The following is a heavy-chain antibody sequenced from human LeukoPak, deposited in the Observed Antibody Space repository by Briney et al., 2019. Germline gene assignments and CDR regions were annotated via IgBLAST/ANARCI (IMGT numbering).Heavy chain of an antibody. V-gene: IGHV3-23*01. CDR3: ARDSVSTLGDY. J-gene: IGHJ4*02. Sequence: GGSLRLSCAASGFTFSSYAMSWVRQAPGKGLEWVSAISGSGGSTYYADSVKGRFTISRDNAKNSLYLQMNSLRAEDTAVYYCARDSVSTLGDYWGQGTLVTVSS. CDR1: GFTFSSYA. D-gene: IGHD2-2*01. CDR2: ISGSGGST.